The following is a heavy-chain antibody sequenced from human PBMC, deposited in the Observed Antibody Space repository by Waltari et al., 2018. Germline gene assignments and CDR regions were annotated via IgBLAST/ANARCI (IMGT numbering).Heavy chain of an antibody. D-gene: IGHD6-19*01. CDR3: AKELEVSAGRPLDY. Sequence: EVQLLESGGGLVQPGGSLRLSCAASGFTFSAYAMSWVRQAPGKGLEWVSVISSSGGVRYHADSVEGRFTISRDNSNNILYLQMNSLRAEDAAIYFCAKELEVSAGRPLDYWGQGTLVTVSS. CDR2: ISSSGGVR. V-gene: IGHV3-23*01. CDR1: GFTFSAYA. J-gene: IGHJ4*02.